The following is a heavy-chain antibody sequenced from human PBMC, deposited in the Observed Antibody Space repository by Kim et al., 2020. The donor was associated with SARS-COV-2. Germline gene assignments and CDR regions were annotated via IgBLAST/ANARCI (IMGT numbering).Heavy chain of an antibody. Sequence: KGRFTISRDDSKNTLYLQMNSLKTEDTAVYYCTTGRGKYYDSSGYYGFDYWGQGTLVTVSS. J-gene: IGHJ4*02. V-gene: IGHV3-15*01. D-gene: IGHD3-22*01. CDR3: TTGRGKYYDSSGYYGFDY.